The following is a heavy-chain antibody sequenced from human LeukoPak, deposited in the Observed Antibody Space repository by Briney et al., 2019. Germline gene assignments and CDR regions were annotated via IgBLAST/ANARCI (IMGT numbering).Heavy chain of an antibody. D-gene: IGHD6-19*01. V-gene: IGHV1-2*02. CDR1: GYTFTGYY. Sequence: ASVKVSCKASGYTFTGYYMHWVRQAPGQGLEWMGWINPNSGGTNYAQKFQGRVTMTRDMSTSTVYMELSSLRSEDTAVYYCARDAVAGHFDYWGQGTLVTVSS. CDR3: ARDAVAGHFDY. J-gene: IGHJ4*02. CDR2: INPNSGGT.